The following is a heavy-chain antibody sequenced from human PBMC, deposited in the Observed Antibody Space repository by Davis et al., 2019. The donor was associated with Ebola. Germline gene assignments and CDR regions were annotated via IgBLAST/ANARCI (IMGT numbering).Heavy chain of an antibody. CDR2: IRSKANSYAT. V-gene: IGHV3-73*01. J-gene: IGHJ4*02. CDR1: GFTFSGSA. Sequence: GGSLRLSCAASGFTFSGSAMHWVRHASGKGLEWVGRIRSKANSYATAYAASVKGRFTISRDDSKKTAYLQMNSLKTEDTAVYYCTSSRYSSSSGVDYWGQGTLVTVSS. D-gene: IGHD6-6*01. CDR3: TSSRYSSSSGVDY.